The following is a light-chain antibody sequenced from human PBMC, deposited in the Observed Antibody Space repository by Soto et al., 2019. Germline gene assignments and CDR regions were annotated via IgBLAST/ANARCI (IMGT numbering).Light chain of an antibody. CDR2: GAS. CDR1: QSVSSN. CDR3: QQYKNWPQT. Sequence: EIVMTQSPATLSVSPGERATLSCRASQSVSSNLAWYQQKPGQAPRLLIYGASTRATGIPARFSGSGSGTEFTLTISSLHSEDFAVYYCQQYKNWPQTFGQGTKVDIK. V-gene: IGKV3-15*01. J-gene: IGKJ1*01.